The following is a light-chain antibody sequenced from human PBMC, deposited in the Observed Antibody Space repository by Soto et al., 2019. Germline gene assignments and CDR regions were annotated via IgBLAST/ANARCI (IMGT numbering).Light chain of an antibody. J-gene: IGKJ1*01. Sequence: DIQMTQSPSTLSASVGDRVTITCRASQSISSWLAGYQQKPGKAPKLLSYKASILQSGVPSRFIGSESGTEFTLTISSLQPDDFATYYCQQYHSFPWTFGLGHKVDI. V-gene: IGKV1-5*03. CDR2: KAS. CDR3: QQYHSFPWT. CDR1: QSISSW.